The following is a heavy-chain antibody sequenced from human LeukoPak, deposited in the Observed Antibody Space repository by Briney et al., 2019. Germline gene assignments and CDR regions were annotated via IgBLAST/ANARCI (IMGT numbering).Heavy chain of an antibody. D-gene: IGHD6-19*01. CDR2: ISSSSSYI. J-gene: IGHJ5*02. V-gene: IGHV3-21*01. CDR1: GFTFSSYS. CDR3: AKEVQGAVAPNWFDP. Sequence: GGSLRLSCAASGFTFSSYSMNWVRQAPGKGLEWVSSISSSSSYIYYADSVKGRFTISRDNAKNSLYLQMNSLRAEDTAVYYCAKEVQGAVAPNWFDPWGQGTLVTVSS.